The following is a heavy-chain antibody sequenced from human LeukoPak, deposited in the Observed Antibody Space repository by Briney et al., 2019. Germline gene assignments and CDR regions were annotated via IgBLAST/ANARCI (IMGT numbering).Heavy chain of an antibody. J-gene: IGHJ5*02. V-gene: IGHV3-48*02. D-gene: IGHD3-10*01. CDR2: ISSGSSTI. CDR3: ARGRAGYYYDP. Sequence: GGSLRHSCAASGFTFSSYSLNWVCQAPGKGLEWVSYISSGSSTIYYADSVKGRFTISRDNAKNSLYLQVNSLRDEDTAVYYCARGRAGYYYDPWGPGTLVTVSS. CDR1: GFTFSSYS.